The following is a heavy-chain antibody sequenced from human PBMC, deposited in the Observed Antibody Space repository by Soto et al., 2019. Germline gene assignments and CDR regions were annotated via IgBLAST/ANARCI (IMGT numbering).Heavy chain of an antibody. CDR2: IYKSATT. CDR1: GDSISTVDYF. D-gene: IGHD2-15*01. Sequence: ASETLSLTCSVSGDSISTVDYFWAWIRQPPGQALEYIGYIYKSATTYYNPSFESRVAISLDTSKSQFYLNVTSVTAADTAVYFCARGRYCLTGRCFPNWFDSWGQGTLVTVSS. J-gene: IGHJ5*01. CDR3: ARGRYCLTGRCFPNWFDS. V-gene: IGHV4-30-4*01.